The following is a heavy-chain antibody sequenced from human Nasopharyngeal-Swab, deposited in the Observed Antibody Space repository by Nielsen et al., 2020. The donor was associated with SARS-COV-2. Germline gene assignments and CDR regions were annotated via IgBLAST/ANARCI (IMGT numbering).Heavy chain of an antibody. Sequence: ASVKVSCKASGYIFTSYDISWVRQARGQGIEWMEWIGAYNGNTNYAQKFQDRVTMTTDTSTSTVYMELRSLRSDDTAVYYCARHGVAEDYWGQGTLVTVSS. CDR2: IGAYNGNT. J-gene: IGHJ4*02. V-gene: IGHV1-18*01. CDR3: ARHGVAEDY. CDR1: GYIFTSYD. D-gene: IGHD3-3*01.